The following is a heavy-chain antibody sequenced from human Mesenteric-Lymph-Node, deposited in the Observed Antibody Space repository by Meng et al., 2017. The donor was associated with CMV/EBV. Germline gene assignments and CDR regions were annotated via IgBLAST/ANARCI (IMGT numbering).Heavy chain of an antibody. V-gene: IGHV3-74*01. CDR1: GFTFSNYW. CDR3: ARAFYSGADY. J-gene: IGHJ4*02. D-gene: IGHD1-26*01. Sequence: LSLTCAASGFTFSNYWMHWVRQVPGKGLVWVSRIHTEGSSRAYADSVTGRFNIFRDNAKNTLYLQMNSLRAEDTAVYYCARAFYSGADYWGQGTLVTVSS. CDR2: IHTEGSSR.